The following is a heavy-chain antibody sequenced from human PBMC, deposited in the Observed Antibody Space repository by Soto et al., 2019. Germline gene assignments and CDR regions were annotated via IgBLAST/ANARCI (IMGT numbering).Heavy chain of an antibody. CDR1: GFTFSNYG. D-gene: IGHD6-19*01. CDR2: MSRDGGVT. Sequence: EVQLLESGGGLVQPGGSLRLSCAASGFTFSNYGMTWVRQAPGKGLEWVSGMSRDGGVTDYTDSVKGRFTISRDISKNPLYLQMNSLRAEDTAVYYCAKIDKFNPQSSGWANRFDYWGQGTLVTVSS. V-gene: IGHV3-23*01. CDR3: AKIDKFNPQSSGWANRFDY. J-gene: IGHJ4*02.